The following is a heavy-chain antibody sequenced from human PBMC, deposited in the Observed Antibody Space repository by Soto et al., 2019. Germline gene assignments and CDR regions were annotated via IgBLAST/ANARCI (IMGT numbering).Heavy chain of an antibody. CDR1: GGSLSAYY. V-gene: IGHV4-34*01. CDR3: ALAPAAHVLH. CDR2: INPSGTT. D-gene: IGHD2-2*01. Sequence: QVQLQQWGAGLLKPSETLSLTCAVYGGSLSAYYWSWIRQPPGKGLEWIGEINPSGTTNYNPSLKSRVIISVDTSKNQFSRKLSSVTAADTAVYNCALAPAAHVLHWGQGTLVTVSS. J-gene: IGHJ1*01.